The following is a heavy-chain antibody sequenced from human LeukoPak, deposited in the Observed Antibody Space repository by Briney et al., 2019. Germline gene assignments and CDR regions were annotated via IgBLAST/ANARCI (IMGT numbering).Heavy chain of an antibody. Sequence: SETLSLTCTVSGGSISSSSYYWGWIRQPPGKGLEWIGSIYYSGSTYYNPSLKSRVTISVDTPMNQFSLKLSSVTAADTAVYYCARQGYSSGWTRDWFDPWGQGTLVTVSS. V-gene: IGHV4-39*01. CDR2: IYYSGST. D-gene: IGHD6-19*01. J-gene: IGHJ5*02. CDR1: GGSISSSSYY. CDR3: ARQGYSSGWTRDWFDP.